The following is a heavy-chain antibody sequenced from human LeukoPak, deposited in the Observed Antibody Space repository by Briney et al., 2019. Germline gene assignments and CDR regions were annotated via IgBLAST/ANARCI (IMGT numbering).Heavy chain of an antibody. D-gene: IGHD6-13*01. CDR2: IYSGGDT. J-gene: IGHJ4*02. CDR3: ARDAAAGGMIY. V-gene: IGHV3-66*01. CDR1: GFTFSSYA. Sequence: PGGSLRLSCAASGFTFSSYAMSWVRQAPGKGLEWVSVIYSGGDTYHADSVKGRFTISRDNSKNTLYLQMNGLRAEDTAVYYCARDAAAGGMIYWGQGTLVTVSS.